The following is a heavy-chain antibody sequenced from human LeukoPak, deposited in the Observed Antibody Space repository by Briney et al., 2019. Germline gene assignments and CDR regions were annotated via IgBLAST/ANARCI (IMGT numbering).Heavy chain of an antibody. CDR2: IKSKADGETI. D-gene: IGHD1-20*01. CDR1: GFTFTNAW. V-gene: IGHV3-15*07. CDR3: STLTSRGLSDS. Sequence: GGSLRLSCAASGFTFTNAWMNWVRQAPGKGLDWVGRIKSKADGETIDYAAPVKGRFTFSRDDSKNMLYLQMTSLKSEDTAVYYCSTLTSRGLSDSWGQGTLVTVSS. J-gene: IGHJ4*02.